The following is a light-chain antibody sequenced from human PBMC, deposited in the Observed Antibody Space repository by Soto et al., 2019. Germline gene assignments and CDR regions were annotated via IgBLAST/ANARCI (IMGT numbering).Light chain of an antibody. CDR1: QSVSSY. Sequence: EIVLTQSPATLSLSPGERATLSCRASQSVSSYLAWYQQKPGQAPRLLIYDASNRATGIPARFSGSGSGTDFTLTISSLESEAFAGDYCQQRSNWPPMYTFGQGTKPEIK. CDR3: QQRSNWPPMYT. CDR2: DAS. J-gene: IGKJ2*01. V-gene: IGKV3-11*01.